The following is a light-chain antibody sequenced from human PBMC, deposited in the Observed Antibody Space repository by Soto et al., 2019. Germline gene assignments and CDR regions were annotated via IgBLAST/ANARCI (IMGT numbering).Light chain of an antibody. Sequence: QSVLTQPPSVSAAPGQSVTISCSATISNVGDNSVSWYQQLPGSAPKLLLHDTNKRPSGIPARFSGSKSGTSATLGITGPQTGDEANYYCGAWDRGLSVYVFGSGTKVTVL. J-gene: IGLJ1*01. V-gene: IGLV1-51*01. CDR1: ISNVGDNS. CDR2: DTN. CDR3: GAWDRGLSVYV.